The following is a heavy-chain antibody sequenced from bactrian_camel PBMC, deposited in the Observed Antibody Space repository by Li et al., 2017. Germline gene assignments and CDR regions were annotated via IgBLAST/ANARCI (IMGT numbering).Heavy chain of an antibody. J-gene: IGHJ4*01. V-gene: IGHV3S53*01. CDR1: GFAFCTWC. CDR3: AADLKGAFSCFYTDYVDRYNY. D-gene: IGHD4*01. CDR2: IDNDSRT. Sequence: VQLVESGGGSVQAGGSLRLSCAASGFAFCTWCMGWFRQAPGKQREGVAVIDNDSRTEYADSVKGRFSISKDNARNTLYLQMNSLKPEDTAMYYCAADLKGAFSCFYTDYVDRYNYWGQGTQVTVS.